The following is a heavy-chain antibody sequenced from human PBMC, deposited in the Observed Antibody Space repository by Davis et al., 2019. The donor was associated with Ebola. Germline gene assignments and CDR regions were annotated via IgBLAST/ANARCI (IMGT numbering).Heavy chain of an antibody. Sequence: GESLKISCPASGFTFGTYDMSWVRQAPGQGLEWVSGISASGGSTYYADSVKVRFTISRDNAKNTLYLQMNSLRAEDTDVYYCAREPGYYDFRSGSSYYYYGMDVWGQGTTVTVSS. CDR2: ISASGGST. CDR3: AREPGYYDFRSGSSYYYYGMDV. CDR1: GFTFGTYD. V-gene: IGHV3-23*01. J-gene: IGHJ6*02. D-gene: IGHD3-3*01.